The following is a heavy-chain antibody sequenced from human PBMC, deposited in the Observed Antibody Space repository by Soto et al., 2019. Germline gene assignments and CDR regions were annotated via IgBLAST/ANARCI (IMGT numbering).Heavy chain of an antibody. CDR2: IMPIIGTA. Sequence: QVQLVQSGAEVKKPESSVKVSCKGSGGTFSSHVFNWVRQAPGQGLEWMGGIMPIIGTANYAQKFQGRVTITADESTSTAYMELSSMRSEDTAVYYCARDLEFRDGNISHLDYWGQGTLVTVSS. J-gene: IGHJ4*02. CDR3: ARDLEFRDGNISHLDY. V-gene: IGHV1-69*01. D-gene: IGHD3-10*01. CDR1: GGTFSSHV.